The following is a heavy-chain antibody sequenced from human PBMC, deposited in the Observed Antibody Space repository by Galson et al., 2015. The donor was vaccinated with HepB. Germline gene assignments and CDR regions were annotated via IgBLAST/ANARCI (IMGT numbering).Heavy chain of an antibody. CDR2: ISAYNGNT. D-gene: IGHD3-22*01. J-gene: IGHJ5*02. V-gene: IGHV1-18*01. CDR1: GYTFTSYG. Sequence: SVKVSCKASGYTFTSYGISWVRQAPGQGLEWMGWISAYNGNTNYAQKLQGRVTMTTDTSTSTAYMELRSLRSDDTAVYYCAREYDSSGYPQGWFDPWGQGTLVTVSS. CDR3: AREYDSSGYPQGWFDP.